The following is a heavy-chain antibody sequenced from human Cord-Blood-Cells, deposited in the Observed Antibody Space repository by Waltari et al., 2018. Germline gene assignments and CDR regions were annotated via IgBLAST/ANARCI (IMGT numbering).Heavy chain of an antibody. CDR2: IIPILGIA. D-gene: IGHD6-6*01. CDR1: GGTFSSYA. V-gene: IGHV1-69*09. CDR3: ATTSGYSSSSDY. Sequence: QVQLVQSGAEVKKPGSSVKVSCKASGGTFSSYAISWVRQAPVQGLEWMGRIIPILGIANYAQKFQGRVTITADKSTSTAYMELSSLRSEDTAVYYCATTSGYSSSSDYWGQGTLVTVSS. J-gene: IGHJ4*02.